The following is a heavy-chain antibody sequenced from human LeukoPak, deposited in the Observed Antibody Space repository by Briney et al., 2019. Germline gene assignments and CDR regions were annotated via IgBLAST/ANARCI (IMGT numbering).Heavy chain of an antibody. CDR1: GFTFSSYE. Sequence: TGGSLRLSCAAFGFTFSSYEMNWVRQAPGKGLEWIGEINHSGSTNYNPSLKSRVTISVDTSKNQFSLKLSSVTAADTAVYYCARHEPATTPFDYWGQGTLVTVSS. D-gene: IGHD5-24*01. CDR3: ARHEPATTPFDY. J-gene: IGHJ4*02. CDR2: INHSGST. V-gene: IGHV4-34*01.